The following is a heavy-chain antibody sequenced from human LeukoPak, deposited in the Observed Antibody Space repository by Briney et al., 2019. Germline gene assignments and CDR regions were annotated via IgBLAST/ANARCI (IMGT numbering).Heavy chain of an antibody. Sequence: QTGGSLRLSCAASGFTFSSYGMHWVRQAPGKGLEWVAFIRYDGSNKYYADSVKGRFTISRDNSKNTLYLQMNSLRAEDTAVYYCAKDGYYYDSSGYYYSYYYMDVWGKGTTVTISS. CDR1: GFTFSSYG. D-gene: IGHD3-22*01. J-gene: IGHJ6*03. CDR2: IRYDGSNK. V-gene: IGHV3-30*02. CDR3: AKDGYYYDSSGYYYSYYYMDV.